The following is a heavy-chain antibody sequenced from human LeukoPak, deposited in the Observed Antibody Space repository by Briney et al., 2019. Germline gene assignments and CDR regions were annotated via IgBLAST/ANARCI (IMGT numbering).Heavy chain of an antibody. D-gene: IGHD4-17*01. CDR1: GYTFINYA. V-gene: IGHV1-18*01. CDR3: ARAWDYGDRGEIDY. J-gene: IGHJ4*02. CDR2: VSPYNGDT. Sequence: ASVKVSCTASGYTFINYAIHWVRQAPGQGLEWMGWVSPYNGDTKYAQNHQGRVTMTTDTSTTAARMELRSLTSDDTAVYYCARAWDYGDRGEIDYWGQGTLVTVSS.